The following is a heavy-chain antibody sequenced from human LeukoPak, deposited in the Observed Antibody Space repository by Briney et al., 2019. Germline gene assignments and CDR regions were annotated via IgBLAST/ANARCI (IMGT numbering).Heavy chain of an antibody. V-gene: IGHV1-8*01. CDR3: ARGGRRRRGGGLRFLEWLSTYYFDY. J-gene: IGHJ4*02. CDR1: GYTFTSYD. Sequence: ASVKVSCKASGYTFTSYDINWVRQATGQGLEWMGWMNPNSGNTGYAQKFQGRVTMTRNTSIRTAYMELSSLRSEDTAVYFCARGGRRRRGGGLRFLEWLSTYYFDYWGQGTLVTVSS. CDR2: MNPNSGNT. D-gene: IGHD3-3*01.